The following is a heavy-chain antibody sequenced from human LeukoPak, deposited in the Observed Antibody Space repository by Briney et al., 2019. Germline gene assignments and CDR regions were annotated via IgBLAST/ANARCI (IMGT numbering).Heavy chain of an antibody. D-gene: IGHD6-13*01. CDR3: ARDQYAAADDY. V-gene: IGHV1-46*01. CDR1: GYTFTSYY. Sequence: ASVKVSCKASGYTFTSYYMHWVRQAPGQGLEWMGIINPSGGSTSYAQKFQGRVTMTRDMSTSTVYMELSSLRSEDTAVYYCARDQYAAADDYWGQGTLVIVSS. J-gene: IGHJ4*02. CDR2: INPSGGST.